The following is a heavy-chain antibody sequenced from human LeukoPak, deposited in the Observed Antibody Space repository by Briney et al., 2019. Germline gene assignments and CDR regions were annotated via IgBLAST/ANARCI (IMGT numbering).Heavy chain of an antibody. V-gene: IGHV7-4-1*02. D-gene: IGHD3-22*01. Sequence: GASVKVSCKASGYTFINYGITWVRQAPGQGLEWMGWINTNTGNPTYAQGFTGRFVFSLDTSVSTAYLQISSLKAEDTAVYYCAREGRGSSGYSFRASDWFDPWGQGTLVTVSS. J-gene: IGHJ5*02. CDR1: GYTFINYG. CDR2: INTNTGNP. CDR3: AREGRGSSGYSFRASDWFDP.